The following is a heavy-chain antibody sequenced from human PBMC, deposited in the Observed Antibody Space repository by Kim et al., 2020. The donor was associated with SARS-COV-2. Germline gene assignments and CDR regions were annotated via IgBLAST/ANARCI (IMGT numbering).Heavy chain of an antibody. V-gene: IGHV4-34*01. CDR3: ARGRSPPYSSSWYRRRWFDP. J-gene: IGHJ5*02. CDR2: INHSGST. CDR1: GGSFSGYY. Sequence: SETLSLTCAVYGGSFSGYYWSWIRQPPGKGLEWIGEINHSGSTNYNPSLKSRVTISVDTSKNQFSLKLSSVTAADTAVYYCARGRSPPYSSSWYRRRWFDPWGQGTLVTVSS. D-gene: IGHD6-13*01.